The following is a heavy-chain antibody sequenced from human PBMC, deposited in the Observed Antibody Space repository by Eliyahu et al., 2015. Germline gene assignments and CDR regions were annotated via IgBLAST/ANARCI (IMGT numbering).Heavy chain of an antibody. CDR1: GFXFSSFX. CDR2: ISGSGGST. J-gene: IGHJ6*02. Sequence: EVQLVESGGGLVQPGGSLXXSCAASGFXFSSFXMSWVRQAPGKGLGWVSAISGSGGSTYYADSVKGRFTISRDNSKNTLYLQMNSLRAEDTAVYYCAKRLPSAAGYYYYGMDVWGQGTTVTVSS. V-gene: IGHV3-23*04. D-gene: IGHD6-13*01. CDR3: AKRLPSAAGYYYYGMDV.